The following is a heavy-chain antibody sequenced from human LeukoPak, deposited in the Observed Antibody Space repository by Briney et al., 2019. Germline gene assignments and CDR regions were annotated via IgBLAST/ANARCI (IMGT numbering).Heavy chain of an antibody. V-gene: IGHV3-48*04. CDR1: GFTFSSYA. CDR2: ISSSGSTI. J-gene: IGHJ6*02. Sequence: GGSLRLSCAASGFTFSSYAMSWVRQAPGKGLEWVSYISSSGSTIYYADSVKGRFTISRDNAKNSLYLQMNSLRAEDTAVYYCARGSEGYYYDSSGQGYYYYYYGMDVWGQGTTVTVSS. D-gene: IGHD3-22*01. CDR3: ARGSEGYYYDSSGQGYYYYYYGMDV.